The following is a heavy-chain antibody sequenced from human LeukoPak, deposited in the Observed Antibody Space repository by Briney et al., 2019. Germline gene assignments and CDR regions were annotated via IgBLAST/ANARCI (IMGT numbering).Heavy chain of an antibody. D-gene: IGHD5-18*01. Sequence: PGGSLRLSCAASGFTFDDYAMHWVRHAPGKGLEWVSGISWNSGSIGYADSVKGRFTISRDNAKNSLYLQMNSLRAEDTALYYCAKDRGYSYGLFDYWGQGTLVTVSS. CDR3: AKDRGYSYGLFDY. CDR2: ISWNSGSI. CDR1: GFTFDDYA. V-gene: IGHV3-9*01. J-gene: IGHJ4*02.